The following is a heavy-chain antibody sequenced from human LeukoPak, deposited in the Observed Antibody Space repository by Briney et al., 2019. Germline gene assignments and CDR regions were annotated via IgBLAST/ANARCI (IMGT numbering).Heavy chain of an antibody. D-gene: IGHD3-9*01. CDR1: GGTFSSYA. CDR2: IIPIFGTA. J-gene: IGHJ4*02. Sequence: SVKVSCKASGGTFSSYAISRVRQAPGQGLEWMGGIIPIFGTANYAQKFQGRVTITADKSTSTAYMELSSLRSEDTAVYYCASKDYDILTGYFYADYWGQGTLVTVSS. CDR3: ASKDYDILTGYFYADY. V-gene: IGHV1-69*06.